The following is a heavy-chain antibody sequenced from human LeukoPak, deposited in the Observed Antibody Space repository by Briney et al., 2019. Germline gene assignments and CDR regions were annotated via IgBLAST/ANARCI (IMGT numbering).Heavy chain of an antibody. V-gene: IGHV3-23*01. J-gene: IGHJ4*02. D-gene: IGHD5-12*01. CDR1: GFTFISYA. Sequence: RGGCLILSCAACGFTFISYAMSWGRPAPGMGVEWGSGFSGIGDRTYYSDSVKGRFTISRDNSKNTLYLQMNSLGAEDTAVYYCAKEVPRDGYKTLIDYWGQGTLVTVSS. CDR3: AKEVPRDGYKTLIDY. CDR2: FSGIGDRT.